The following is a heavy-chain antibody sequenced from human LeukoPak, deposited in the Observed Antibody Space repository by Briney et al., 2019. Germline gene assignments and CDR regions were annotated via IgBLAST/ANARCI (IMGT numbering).Heavy chain of an antibody. J-gene: IGHJ3*02. CDR1: GFTFSSYS. CDR2: ISSSSSYI. CDR3: AKVNYYDSSGYYPGGAFDI. Sequence: GGSLRLSCAASGFTFSSYSMNWVRQAPGKGLEWVSSISSSSSYIYYADSVKGRFTISRDNAKNSLYLQMNSLRAEDTAVYYCAKVNYYDSSGYYPGGAFDIWGQGTMVTVSS. V-gene: IGHV3-21*04. D-gene: IGHD3-22*01.